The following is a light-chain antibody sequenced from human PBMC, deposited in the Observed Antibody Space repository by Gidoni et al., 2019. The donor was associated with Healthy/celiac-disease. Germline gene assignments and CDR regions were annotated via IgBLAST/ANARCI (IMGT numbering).Light chain of an antibody. J-gene: IGKJ3*01. V-gene: IGKV3-20*01. Sequence: EIVLTQSPGTLSLSPGESATLSCRASQSVSSNYLAWYQQKPGQAPRLLIYAASSRATGIPDRFSGSGSGTDFTLTISRLEPEDFAVYYCQQYGSSPLFIFGPGTKVDIK. CDR3: QQYGSSPLFI. CDR1: QSVSSNY. CDR2: AAS.